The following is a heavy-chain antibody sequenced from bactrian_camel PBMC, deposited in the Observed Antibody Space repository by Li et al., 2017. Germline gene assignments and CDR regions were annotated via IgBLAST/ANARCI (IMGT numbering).Heavy chain of an antibody. CDR1: GYIDSDHL. J-gene: IGHJ4*01. Sequence: HVQLVESGGGSVQAGGSLRLSCVGSGYIDSDHLMGWFRQAPGKQREGVAAIDRDGTTVYKDSVKGRFTTSRDNAKSTLYLQMNNLSPEDSAMYFCAATSQPFRLLDRLPPRSEYQYWGQGTQVTVS. V-gene: IGHV3S53*01. CDR2: IDRDGTT. CDR3: AATSQPFRLLDRLPPRSEYQY. D-gene: IGHD1*01.